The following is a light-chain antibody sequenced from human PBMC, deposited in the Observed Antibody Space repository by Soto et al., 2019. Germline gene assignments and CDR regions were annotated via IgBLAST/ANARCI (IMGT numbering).Light chain of an antibody. CDR3: QEYSNWPLFT. J-gene: IGKJ3*01. Sequence: EIVMTQSPATLSVSPGERATLSCRASQSVSSNLAWYQQKPGQAPRLLIYGASTRATGIPARFSGSGSGTECTLSSSGVESEGFAVYYWQEYSNWPLFTFGPGTKVDIK. CDR2: GAS. CDR1: QSVSSN. V-gene: IGKV3D-15*01.